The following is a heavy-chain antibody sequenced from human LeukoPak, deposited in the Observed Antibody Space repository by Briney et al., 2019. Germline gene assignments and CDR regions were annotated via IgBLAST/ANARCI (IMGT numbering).Heavy chain of an antibody. J-gene: IGHJ5*02. CDR1: GYSFTTYW. Sequence: GESLKISCKGSGYSFTTYWIGWVRQMPGKGLEWMGIIYPVDSDTRYSPSFQGQVTFSADKSISTAYLQWSSLKASDTAMYYCARTPRYMGWFDPWGQGTLVTASS. D-gene: IGHD1-1*01. CDR2: IYPVDSDT. CDR3: ARTPRYMGWFDP. V-gene: IGHV5-51*01.